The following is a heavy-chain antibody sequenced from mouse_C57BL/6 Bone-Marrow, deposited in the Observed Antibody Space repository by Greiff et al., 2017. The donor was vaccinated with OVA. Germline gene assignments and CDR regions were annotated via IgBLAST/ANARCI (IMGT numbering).Heavy chain of an antibody. CDR1: GFTFSSYG. J-gene: IGHJ4*01. CDR3: ARYYYGSSYVGYYAMDY. V-gene: IGHV5-6*01. Sequence: EVQLVESGGDLVKPGGSLKLSCAASGFTFSSYGMSWVRQTPDKRLEWVATISSGGSYTYYPDSVKGRFTISRDHAKNTLYLQMSSLKSEDTAMYYCARYYYGSSYVGYYAMDYWGQGTSVTVSS. D-gene: IGHD1-1*01. CDR2: ISSGGSYT.